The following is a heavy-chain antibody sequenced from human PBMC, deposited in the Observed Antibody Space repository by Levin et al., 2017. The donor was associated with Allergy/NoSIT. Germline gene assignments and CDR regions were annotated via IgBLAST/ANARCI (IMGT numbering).Heavy chain of an antibody. Sequence: GESLKISCAASGFTFSDHFMDWVRQAPGKGLEWVGRARDERHSYTTDYAASVEGRFTISRDDSRNSLYLQMNSLKNEDTAVYYCARTGRGRPDFFDYWGQGILVTVSP. CDR1: GFTFSDHF. D-gene: IGHD3-3*01. V-gene: IGHV3-72*01. CDR2: ARDERHSYTT. J-gene: IGHJ4*02. CDR3: ARTGRGRPDFFDY.